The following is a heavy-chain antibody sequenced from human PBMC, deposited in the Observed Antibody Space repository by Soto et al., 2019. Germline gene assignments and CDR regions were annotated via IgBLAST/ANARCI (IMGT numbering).Heavy chain of an antibody. J-gene: IGHJ6*02. CDR1: GGSISSSNW. V-gene: IGHV4-4*02. CDR3: ASERTILRAGYGIDV. D-gene: IGHD3-3*01. Sequence: SETLSLTCAVSGGSISSSNWWSWVRQPPGKGLEWIGEIYHSGSTNYNPSLKSRVTISVDKSKNQFSLKLSSVTAADTAVYYCASERTILRAGYGIDVWGQGTTVTVSS. CDR2: IYHSGST.